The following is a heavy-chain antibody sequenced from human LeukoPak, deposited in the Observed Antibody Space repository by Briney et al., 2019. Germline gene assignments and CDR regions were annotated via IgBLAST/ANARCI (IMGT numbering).Heavy chain of an antibody. D-gene: IGHD3-22*01. V-gene: IGHV1-24*01. J-gene: IGHJ3*02. CDR2: FDPEDGET. Sequence: GASVKVSCKVSGYTLTELSMHWVRQAPGKWLEWMGGFDPEDGETIYAQKFQGRVTMTEDTSTDTAYMELSSLRSEDTAVYYCATARSYYYDSSGYPDAFDIWGQGTMVTVSS. CDR3: ATARSYYYDSSGYPDAFDI. CDR1: GYTLTELS.